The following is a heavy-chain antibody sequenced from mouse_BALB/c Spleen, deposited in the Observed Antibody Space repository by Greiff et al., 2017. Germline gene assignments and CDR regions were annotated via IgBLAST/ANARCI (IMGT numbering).Heavy chain of an antibody. D-gene: IGHD2-1*01. CDR3: ARLYYGNDWFAY. J-gene: IGHJ3*01. Sequence: EVKLVESGGGLVQPGGSRKLSCAASGFTFSSFGMHWVRQAPEKGLEWVASISSGSSTIYYADTVKGRFTISRDNPKNTLFLQMTSLRSEDTAMYYCARLYYGNDWFAYWGQGTLVTVSA. V-gene: IGHV5-17*02. CDR2: ISSGSSTI. CDR1: GFTFSSFG.